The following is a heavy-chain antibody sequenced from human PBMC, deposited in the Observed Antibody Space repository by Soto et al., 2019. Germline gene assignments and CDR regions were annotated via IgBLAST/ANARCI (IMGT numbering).Heavy chain of an antibody. D-gene: IGHD4-17*01. CDR2: ISSNGGST. Sequence: EVQLVESGGGLVQPGGSLRLSCAASGFTFSSYAMHWVRQAPGKGLEYVSAISSNGGSTYYANSVKGRFTISRDNSKNTLYLQMGSLRAEDMAVYYCARDPAEPTVTNWYFDLWGRGTLVTVSS. J-gene: IGHJ2*01. V-gene: IGHV3-64*01. CDR3: ARDPAEPTVTNWYFDL. CDR1: GFTFSSYA.